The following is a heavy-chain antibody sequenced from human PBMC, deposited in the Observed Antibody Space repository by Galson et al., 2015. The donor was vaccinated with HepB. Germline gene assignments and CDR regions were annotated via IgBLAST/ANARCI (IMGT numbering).Heavy chain of an antibody. CDR2: ISSSGDTT. J-gene: IGHJ6*02. V-gene: IGHV3-11*01. D-gene: IGHD2-21*01. CDR3: ARSGCDTDTCYGMDV. CDR1: GFTFTDHY. Sequence: SLRLSCAASGFTFTDHYMSWVRQAPGKGLEWLSFISSSGDTTYYTDSVKGRFTISRDNAKNPLLLQMNSLRAEDTAVYYCARSGCDTDTCYGMDVWGQGTTVTVSS.